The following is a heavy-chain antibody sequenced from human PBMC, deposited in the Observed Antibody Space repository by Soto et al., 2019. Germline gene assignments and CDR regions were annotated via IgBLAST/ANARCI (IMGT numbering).Heavy chain of an antibody. V-gene: IGHV1-69*02. CDR2: IIPILGIA. D-gene: IGHD1-26*01. J-gene: IGHJ6*02. CDR3: ERSYRDVYGMDV. Sequence: QVQLVQSGAEVKKPGSSVKVSCKASGGTFSSYTISWVRQAPGQGLEWMGRIIPILGIANYAQKFQGRVTITADKSASTAYMELSSLRSEDTAVYYCERSYRDVYGMDVWGQGTTVTVSS. CDR1: GGTFSSYT.